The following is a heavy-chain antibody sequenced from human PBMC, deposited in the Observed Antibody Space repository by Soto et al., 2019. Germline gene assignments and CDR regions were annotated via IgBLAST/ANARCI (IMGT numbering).Heavy chain of an antibody. V-gene: IGHV4-34*01. CDR2: INHSGST. J-gene: IGHJ6*02. D-gene: IGHD5-18*01. CDR1: AASSSSYY. Sequence: PSETRSLTWAVYAASSSSYYSSWDRHPPGKGLGWDGEINHSGSTNYNPSLKSRVTISVDTSKNQFSLKLSSVTAADTAVYYCARVGRGGYSPSSWYYYYYYGMDVWGRGTTVTVAS. CDR3: ARVGRGGYSPSSWYYYYYYGMDV.